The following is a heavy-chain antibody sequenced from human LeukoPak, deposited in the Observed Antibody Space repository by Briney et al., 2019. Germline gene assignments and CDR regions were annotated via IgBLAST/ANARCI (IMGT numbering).Heavy chain of an antibody. Sequence: PSETLSLTCTVSSGSISSRNYYWGWIRQPPGKGLEWIGSIHYGGSTYYNPSLKSPVTISVDTSKNQFSLRLSSVTAADTAVYYCARRSGWMEYYYYGMDVWGQGTTVTV. CDR2: IHYGGST. J-gene: IGHJ6*02. D-gene: IGHD6-19*01. CDR1: SGSISSRNYY. CDR3: ARRSGWMEYYYYGMDV. V-gene: IGHV4-39*01.